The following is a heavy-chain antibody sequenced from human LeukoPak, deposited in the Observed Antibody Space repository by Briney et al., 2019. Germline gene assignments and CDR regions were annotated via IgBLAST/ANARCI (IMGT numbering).Heavy chain of an antibody. V-gene: IGHV7-4-1*02. Sequence: GASVKVSCKASGYTFTNYPMNWVRQAPGQGLEWMGWINTNTGNPTYAQGFTGRFVFSLGTSVSTAYLQISSLKAEDTAVYYCARARRYSGYDFAPNYWGQGTLVTVSS. CDR2: INTNTGNP. CDR3: ARARRYSGYDFAPNY. CDR1: GYTFTNYP. J-gene: IGHJ4*02. D-gene: IGHD5-12*01.